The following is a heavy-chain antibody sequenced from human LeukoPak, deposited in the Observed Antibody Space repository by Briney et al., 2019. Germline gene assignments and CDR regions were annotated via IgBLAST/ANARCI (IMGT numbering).Heavy chain of an antibody. Sequence: PSETLSLTCTVSGYSISSGYYWGWIRQPPGKGLEWIGSIYHSGSTYYNPSLKSRVTMSVDTSKNQFSLKLTSVSAVDTAVYYCARQLWFGEFHFDYWGQGTLVTVSS. J-gene: IGHJ4*02. D-gene: IGHD3-10*01. V-gene: IGHV4-38-2*02. CDR2: IYHSGST. CDR1: GYSISSGYY. CDR3: ARQLWFGEFHFDY.